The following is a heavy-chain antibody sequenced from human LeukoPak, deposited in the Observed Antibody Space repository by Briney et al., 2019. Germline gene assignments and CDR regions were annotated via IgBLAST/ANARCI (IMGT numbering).Heavy chain of an antibody. CDR1: GGSFGGYY. CDR2: INHSGST. Sequence: PSETLSLTCAVYGGSFGGYYWSWIRQPPGKGLEWIGEINHSGSTNYNPSLKSRVTISVDTSKNQFSLKLSSVTAADTAVYYCARVRATGAFDIWGQGTMVTVSS. D-gene: IGHD5-12*01. CDR3: ARVRATGAFDI. V-gene: IGHV4-34*01. J-gene: IGHJ3*02.